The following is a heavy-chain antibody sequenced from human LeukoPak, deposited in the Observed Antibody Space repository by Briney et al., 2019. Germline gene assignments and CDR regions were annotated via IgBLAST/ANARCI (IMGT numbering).Heavy chain of an antibody. D-gene: IGHD1-1*01. V-gene: IGHV3-23*01. CDR1: GFTFSTYA. CDR3: AKVRGGTTTLYHCDY. J-gene: IGHJ4*02. Sequence: PGGSLRLSCAASGFTFSTYAMSWVRQAPGKGLEWVSLIHNDAVGTYYAGSVKGRFTISRDNSKNTLYLQMNSLRAEDTALYYCAKVRGGTTTLYHCDYWGQGTLVAVSS. CDR2: IHNDAVGT.